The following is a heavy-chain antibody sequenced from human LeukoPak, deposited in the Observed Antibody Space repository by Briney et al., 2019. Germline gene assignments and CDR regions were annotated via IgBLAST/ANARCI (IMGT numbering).Heavy chain of an antibody. V-gene: IGHV3-48*04. CDR3: ARAWEEEAGLGAFDI. Sequence: TGGSRRFSFAASGLTFRSYRMNGFRKAQGKGLEGVSYISSSSSTIYYADSVRGRFTISRDNAKNSLYLQMNSLRAEDTAVYYCARAWEEEAGLGAFDIWGQGTMVTVSS. CDR1: GLTFRSYR. CDR2: ISSSSSTI. D-gene: IGHD3-16*01. J-gene: IGHJ3*02.